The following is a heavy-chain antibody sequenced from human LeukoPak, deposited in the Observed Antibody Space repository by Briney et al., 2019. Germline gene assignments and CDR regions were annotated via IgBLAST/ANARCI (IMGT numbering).Heavy chain of an antibody. CDR3: ARSKRLVDYYYDSSGYFGTEFDF. J-gene: IGHJ4*02. D-gene: IGHD3-22*01. CDR1: GGSISSYY. CDR2: IYYSGST. V-gene: IGHV4-59*01. Sequence: PSETLSLTCTVSGGSISSYYWSWIRQPPGKGLEWIGYIYYSGSTNYNPSLKSRVAISVDTSKNQFSLKLSSVTAADTAVYYCARSKRLVDYYYDSSGYFGTEFDFWGQGTLVTVSS.